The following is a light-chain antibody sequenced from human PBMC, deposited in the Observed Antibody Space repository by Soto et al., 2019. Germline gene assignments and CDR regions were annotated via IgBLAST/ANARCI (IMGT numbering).Light chain of an antibody. CDR1: QSVSSSY. CDR2: GAS. V-gene: IGKV3-20*01. CDR3: QQYGSSPPRFT. J-gene: IGKJ3*01. Sequence: EIVLTQSPGTLSLSPGERATLSCRASQSVSSSYLAWYQQKPGQASRLLIYGASSRATGIPDRFSGSGSGTDFTLTISSLEPEDFAVYYCQQYGSSPPRFTFGPGTKVDIK.